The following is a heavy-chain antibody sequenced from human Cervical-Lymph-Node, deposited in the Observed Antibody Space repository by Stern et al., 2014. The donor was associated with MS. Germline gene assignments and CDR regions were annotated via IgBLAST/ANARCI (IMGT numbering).Heavy chain of an antibody. J-gene: IGHJ5*02. CDR2: ISAYNGNT. D-gene: IGHD6-6*01. CDR3: ARDTGDSSSGHSNWFDP. CDR1: GYTFTSYG. Sequence: VQLEESGAEVKKPGASVKVSCKASGYTFTSYGISWVRQAPGQGLEWMGWISAYNGNTNYAQKLQGRVTMTTDTSTSTAYMELRSLRSDDTAVYYCARDTGDSSSGHSNWFDPWGQGTLVTVSS. V-gene: IGHV1-18*01.